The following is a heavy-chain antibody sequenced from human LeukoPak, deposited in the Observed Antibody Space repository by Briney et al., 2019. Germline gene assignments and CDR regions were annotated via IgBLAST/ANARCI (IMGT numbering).Heavy chain of an antibody. Sequence: PGGSLRLSCAASGFTFSTHGMNWVRQAPGKGLEWVAVLSYDGSNEYYTDSVKGRFTISRDNSKNTLYLQMNSLRAEDTAVYYCAKAESLYYYYGMDVWGQGTTVTVSS. J-gene: IGHJ6*02. V-gene: IGHV3-30*18. CDR3: AKAESLYYYYGMDV. CDR2: LSYDGSNE. CDR1: GFTFSTHG.